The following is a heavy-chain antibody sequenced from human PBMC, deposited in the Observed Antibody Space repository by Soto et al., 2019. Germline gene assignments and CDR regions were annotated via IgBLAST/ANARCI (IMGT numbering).Heavy chain of an antibody. D-gene: IGHD3-3*01. CDR1: GYPVTAYY. CDR3: ARGGGVGVAGSAAFDM. J-gene: IGHJ3*02. CDR2: INPATGAA. V-gene: IGHV1-2*02. Sequence: QLHLVQSGAVVKKPGASVTVSCSASGYPVTAYYMHWVRQAPGRGLEWMGGINPATGAAKYTQTFPGRVTLTGGTSTSTVFMAPAGLTPEATAVFYCARGGGVGVAGSAAFDMWGQGTLVTVSS.